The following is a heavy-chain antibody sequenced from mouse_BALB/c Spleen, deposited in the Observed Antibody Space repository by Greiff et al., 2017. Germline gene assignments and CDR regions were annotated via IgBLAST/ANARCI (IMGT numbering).Heavy chain of an antibody. CDR1: GFNIKDTY. Sequence: VQLQQSGAELVKPGASVKLSCTASGFNIKDTYMHWVKQRPEQGLEWIGRIDPANGNTKYDPKFQGKATITADTSSNTAYLQLSSLTSEDTAVYYCARDDGYLFYAMDYWGQGTSVTVSS. V-gene: IGHV14-3*02. D-gene: IGHD2-3*01. CDR3: ARDDGYLFYAMDY. J-gene: IGHJ4*01. CDR2: IDPANGNT.